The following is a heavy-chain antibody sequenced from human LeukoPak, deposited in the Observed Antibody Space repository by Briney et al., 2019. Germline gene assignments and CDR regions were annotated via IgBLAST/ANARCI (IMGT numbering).Heavy chain of an antibody. V-gene: IGHV4-59*01. CDR3: ARVYYSRSYDYWYFDL. J-gene: IGHJ2*01. D-gene: IGHD6-13*01. Sequence: PSETLSLTCSVSGGSISSYYWSWIRQPPGKGLEWIGYIYYSGSTNYNPSLKSRVIISVDTSKNQFSLKLSSVTAADTAFYYCARVYYSRSYDYWYFDLWGRGTLVTVSS. CDR1: GGSISSYY. CDR2: IYYSGST.